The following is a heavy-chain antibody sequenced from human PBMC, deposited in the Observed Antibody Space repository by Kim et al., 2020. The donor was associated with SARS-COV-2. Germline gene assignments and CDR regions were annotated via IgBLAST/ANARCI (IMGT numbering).Heavy chain of an antibody. Sequence: GGSLRLSCAASGFTFSSYGMHWVRQAPGKGLEWVAVIWYDGSNKYYADSVKGRFTISRDNSKNTLYLQMNSLRAEDTAVYYCARDSSYCSSTSCRHRYYFDYWGQGTLVTVSS. D-gene: IGHD2-2*01. V-gene: IGHV3-33*01. J-gene: IGHJ4*02. CDR1: GFTFSSYG. CDR2: IWYDGSNK. CDR3: ARDSSYCSSTSCRHRYYFDY.